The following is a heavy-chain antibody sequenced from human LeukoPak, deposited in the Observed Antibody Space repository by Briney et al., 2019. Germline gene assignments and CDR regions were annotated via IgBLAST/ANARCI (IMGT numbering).Heavy chain of an antibody. V-gene: IGHV4-61*05. J-gene: IGHJ5*02. Sequence: SETLSLTCTVSGGSISSTSYFWGWIRQPPGKGLEWIGYISSSGSTNYNPSLKSRVTMSVDTSKNQFSLKLNFVTAADTAVYYCAKSRDSSGYRNNWFDPWGQGTLVTVSS. CDR2: ISSSGST. CDR1: GGSISSTSYF. D-gene: IGHD3-22*01. CDR3: AKSRDSSGYRNNWFDP.